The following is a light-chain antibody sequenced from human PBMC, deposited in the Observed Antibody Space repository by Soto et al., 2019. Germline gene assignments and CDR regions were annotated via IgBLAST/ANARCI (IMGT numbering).Light chain of an antibody. Sequence: EIVLTQSPGTLSLSPGERATLSCRASQSVNGNYLAWYQQIAGQAPRLLIYRASSRATGIPDRFSGSGSGTDSTLTISRLEPEDVAVYYCQYYGGIPLTFGGGTKVEIK. V-gene: IGKV3-20*01. CDR1: QSVNGNY. CDR2: RAS. CDR3: QYYGGIPLT. J-gene: IGKJ4*01.